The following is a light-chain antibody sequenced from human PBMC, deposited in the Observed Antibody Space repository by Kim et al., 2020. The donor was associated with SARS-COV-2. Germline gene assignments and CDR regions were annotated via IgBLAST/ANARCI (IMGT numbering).Light chain of an antibody. V-gene: IGKV1-39*01. CDR3: QQSYSNPRT. CDR2: ATS. J-gene: IGKJ1*01. CDR1: QRINNY. Sequence: GDRVTITCRASQRINNYLNWYQQKPGKDPKVLIYATSNLQSGVPSRFSGSGSGTDYTDYTLTISSLQPEDSATYYCQQSYSNPRTFGQGTKVDIK.